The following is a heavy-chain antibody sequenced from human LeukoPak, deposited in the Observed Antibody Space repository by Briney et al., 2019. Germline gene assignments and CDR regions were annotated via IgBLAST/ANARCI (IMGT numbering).Heavy chain of an antibody. CDR1: GFTFSIYA. Sequence: PGGSLRLSCAASGFTFSIYAMNWVRQAPGKGLEWVSAISGSADITYYADSVKGRFTISRDNSKNTLYLQMNSLRAEDTAVYYCARGLFWGSYLSFDYWGQGTLVTVSS. V-gene: IGHV3-23*01. CDR2: ISGSADIT. D-gene: IGHD3-16*02. J-gene: IGHJ4*02. CDR3: ARGLFWGSYLSFDY.